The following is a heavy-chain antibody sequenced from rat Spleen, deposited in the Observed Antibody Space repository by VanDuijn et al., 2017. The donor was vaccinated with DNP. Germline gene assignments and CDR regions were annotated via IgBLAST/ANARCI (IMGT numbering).Heavy chain of an antibody. D-gene: IGHD1-7*01. CDR2: INSAGTT. CDR3: ARWTRYFDS. J-gene: IGHJ2*01. V-gene: IGHV3-3*01. CDR1: GYSITSSYR. Sequence: EVQLQESGPGLVKPSQSLSLTCSVTGYSITSSYRWNWIRKFPGNKLEWMGYINSAGTTNYSPSLKSRISITRDTSKNQFFLQVNSVTTEDTATYYCARWTRYFDSWGQGVLVTVSS.